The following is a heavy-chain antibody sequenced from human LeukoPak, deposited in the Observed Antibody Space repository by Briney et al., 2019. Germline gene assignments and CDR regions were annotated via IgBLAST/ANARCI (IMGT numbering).Heavy chain of an antibody. CDR3: ARVGKGAAAGTDY. D-gene: IGHD6-13*01. Sequence: GGSLRLSCAASGFTVSSNYMSWVRQAPRKGLEWVSVIYSGGSTYYADSVKGRFTISRDNSKNTLYLQMNSLRAEDTAVYYCARVGKGAAAGTDYWGQGTLVTVSS. J-gene: IGHJ4*02. V-gene: IGHV3-66*02. CDR1: GFTVSSNY. CDR2: IYSGGST.